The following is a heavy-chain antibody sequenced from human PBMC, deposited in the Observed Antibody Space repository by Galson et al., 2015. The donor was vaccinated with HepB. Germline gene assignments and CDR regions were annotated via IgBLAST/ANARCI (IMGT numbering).Heavy chain of an antibody. CDR3: ATNYRSGSYSSYAMDV. Sequence: SLRLSCAASGFTLNDYYMSWIRQAPGKGLERVSYISSRSTYTNYADSVKGRFTISRDDTKNSLYLQMNSLRAEDTAVYYCATNYRSGSYSSYAMDVWGQGTTVTVSS. CDR2: ISSRSTYT. J-gene: IGHJ6*02. CDR1: GFTLNDYY. V-gene: IGHV3-11*06. D-gene: IGHD3-10*01.